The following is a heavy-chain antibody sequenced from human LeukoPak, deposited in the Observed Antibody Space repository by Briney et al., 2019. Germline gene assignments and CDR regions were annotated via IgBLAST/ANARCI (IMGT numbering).Heavy chain of an antibody. J-gene: IGHJ6*02. V-gene: IGHV4-31*03. CDR2: IYYSGST. D-gene: IGHD5-24*01. Sequence: PSETLSLTCTVSGGSIRSGGYYWSWIRQHPGKGLEWIGYIYYSGSTYYNPSLKSRVTISVDTSKNQFSLKLSSVTAADTAVYYCARTIRDYYYGMDVWGQGTTVTVSS. CDR3: ARTIRDYYYGMDV. CDR1: GGSIRSGGYY.